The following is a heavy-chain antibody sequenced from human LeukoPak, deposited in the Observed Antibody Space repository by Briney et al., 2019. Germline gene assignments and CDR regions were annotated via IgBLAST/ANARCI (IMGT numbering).Heavy chain of an antibody. CDR1: GFNFDNFA. CDR3: ARPSPPGDGYNPPDH. V-gene: IGHV3-30*04. CDR2: ISHDGRTK. Sequence: GGSLRLSCDVSGFNFDNFAMHWVRQPLGKGLEWVAVISHDGRTKYYADSMKGRITISRDNSKNTLFLQMNTLRSEDTAVYFCARPSPPGDGYNPPDHWGQGTLVTVSS. D-gene: IGHD5-24*01. J-gene: IGHJ4*02.